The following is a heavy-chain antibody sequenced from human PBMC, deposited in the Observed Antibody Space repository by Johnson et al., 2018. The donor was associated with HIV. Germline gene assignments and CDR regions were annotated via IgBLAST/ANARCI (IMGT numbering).Heavy chain of an antibody. CDR3: AGGRPGGPKLLDAAGNDAFDI. CDR2: IIFDGASK. V-gene: IGHV3-30-3*01. D-gene: IGHD6-13*01. J-gene: IGHJ3*02. CDR1: GFPFRDSA. Sequence: QVQLVESGGGVVQPGTSLTLSCAASGFPFRDSAMHWVRQAPGRGMEWLAVIIFDGASKHPAEFVRGRSTIPRDNSQATLYLQITSLRGEDTAVYDVAGGRPGGPKLLDAAGNDAFDIWGQGTMVTVSS.